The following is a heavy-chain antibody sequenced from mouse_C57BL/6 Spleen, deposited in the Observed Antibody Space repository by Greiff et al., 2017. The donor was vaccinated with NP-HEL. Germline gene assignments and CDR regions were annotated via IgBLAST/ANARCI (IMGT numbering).Heavy chain of an antibody. J-gene: IGHJ3*01. Sequence: QVQLKQSGAELVRPGTSVKVSCKASGYAFTNYLIEWVKQRPGQGLEWIGVINPGSGGTNYNEKFKGKATLTADKSSSTAYMQLSSLTSEDSAVYFCARCHSSGPWFAYWGQGTLVTVSA. V-gene: IGHV1-54*01. CDR2: INPGSGGT. CDR1: GYAFTNYL. CDR3: ARCHSSGPWFAY. D-gene: IGHD3-2*02.